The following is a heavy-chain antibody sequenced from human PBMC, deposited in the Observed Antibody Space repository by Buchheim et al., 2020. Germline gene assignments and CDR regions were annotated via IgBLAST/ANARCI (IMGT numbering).Heavy chain of an antibody. CDR2: INSDGSST. CDR1: GFTFSSHA. Sequence: EVQLLESGGGLVQPGGSLRLSCAASGFTFSSHAMSWVRQAPGKGLVWVSRINSDGSSTSYADSVKGRFTISRDTAKNTLYLQMNSLRAEDTAVYYCARASAGVLRFLEWPGGYYFDYWGQGTL. D-gene: IGHD3-3*01. J-gene: IGHJ4*02. CDR3: ARASAGVLRFLEWPGGYYFDY. V-gene: IGHV3-74*02.